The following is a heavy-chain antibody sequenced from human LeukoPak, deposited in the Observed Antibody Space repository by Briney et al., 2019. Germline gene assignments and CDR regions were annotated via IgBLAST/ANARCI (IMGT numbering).Heavy chain of an antibody. V-gene: IGHV1-2*02. CDR3: AREGSGRLSKAFDF. Sequence: ASMKVSCKSSGYSFTDHYIHWVRQAPGQGLEWMGYIGPQKGGTSSPQEFRGRVTISTETSMATAYLELTRLTPDDTAVYYCAREGSGRLSKAFDFWGQGTLVTVSS. CDR1: GYSFTDHY. CDR2: IGPQKGGT. D-gene: IGHD2-15*01. J-gene: IGHJ4*02.